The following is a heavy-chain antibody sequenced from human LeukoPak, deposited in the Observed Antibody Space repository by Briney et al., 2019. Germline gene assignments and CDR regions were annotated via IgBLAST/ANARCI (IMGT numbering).Heavy chain of an antibody. CDR2: IIPIFGTA. Sequence: SVKVSCKASGGTFSSYAISWVRQAPGQGLEWMGGIIPIFGTANYAQKFQGRVTITADESTSAAYMELSSLRSEDTAVYYCARTGGSSWYQYFGFDYWGQGTLVTVSS. CDR1: GGTFSSYA. J-gene: IGHJ4*02. V-gene: IGHV1-69*13. CDR3: ARTGGSSWYQYFGFDY. D-gene: IGHD6-13*01.